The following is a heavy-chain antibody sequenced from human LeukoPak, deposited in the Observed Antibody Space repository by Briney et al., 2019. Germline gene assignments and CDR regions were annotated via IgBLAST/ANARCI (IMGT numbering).Heavy chain of an antibody. CDR3: ARDQYCSSTSCYPLAYDAFDI. CDR1: GFTFRSYE. V-gene: IGHV3-48*03. J-gene: IGHJ3*02. CDR2: ISSSGSTI. Sequence: GGSLRLSCAASGFTFRSYEMNWVRQAPGKGLEWVSYISSSGSTIYYADSVKGRFTISRDNAKNSLYLQMNSLRAEDTAVYYCARDQYCSSTSCYPLAYDAFDIWGQGTMVTVSS. D-gene: IGHD2-2*01.